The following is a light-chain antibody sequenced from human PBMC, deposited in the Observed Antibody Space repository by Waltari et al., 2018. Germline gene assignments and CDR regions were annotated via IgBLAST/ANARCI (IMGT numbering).Light chain of an antibody. Sequence: DIQMTQSPSSLSASVGDRVTITCQASQSISSYLNWYQQKPGKAPKLLIYAASSLQSGVPSRFSVSGSGTDFTLTISSLQPEDFATYYCQQSYSMYTFGQGTKLEIK. J-gene: IGKJ2*01. V-gene: IGKV1-39*01. CDR3: QQSYSMYT. CDR1: QSISSY. CDR2: AAS.